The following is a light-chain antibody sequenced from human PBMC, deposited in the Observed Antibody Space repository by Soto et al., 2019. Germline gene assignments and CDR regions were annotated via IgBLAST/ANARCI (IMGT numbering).Light chain of an antibody. CDR2: EDN. V-gene: IGLV2-23*01. CDR3: CSYAGSSSVL. CDR1: RSDVGGYTL. Sequence: QSALAQPASWSVSPGQSITISCTRTRSDVGGYTLVSWFQQYPGKAPKLMIYEDNKRPSGVSDRFSGSKSGNTASLTISGLQAEDEADYYCCSYAGSSSVLFGGGTKVTVL. J-gene: IGLJ2*01.